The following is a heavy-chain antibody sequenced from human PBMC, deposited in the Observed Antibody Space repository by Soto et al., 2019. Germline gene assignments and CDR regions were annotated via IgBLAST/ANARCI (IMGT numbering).Heavy chain of an antibody. CDR1: GGSVSSGSYY. Sequence: QVQLQESGPGLVKPSETLSVTCTVSGGSVSSGSYYWSWIRQPPGEGLEYIGYVPSSGRTNYAPSLRSRVTTSVDTSKSQLSLKLSSVTAADTAVYYCARLSYVDNSGHTAFDIWGQGTMVAVSS. D-gene: IGHD3-22*01. CDR3: ARLSYVDNSGHTAFDI. CDR2: VPSSGRT. J-gene: IGHJ3*02. V-gene: IGHV4-61*01.